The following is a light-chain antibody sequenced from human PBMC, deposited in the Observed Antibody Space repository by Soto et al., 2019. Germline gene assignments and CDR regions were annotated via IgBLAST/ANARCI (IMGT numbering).Light chain of an antibody. CDR2: DVS. Sequence: QSALTQPASVSGSPGQSITISCTGTSSDVCGYNYVSWYQQHPGEAPKLMIYDVSNRPSGVSNRFSGSKSGNTASLTISGLQAEDEADYYCSSYTSSSTYVFGTGTKVTVL. CDR1: SSDVCGYNY. CDR3: SSYTSSSTYV. V-gene: IGLV2-14*01. J-gene: IGLJ1*01.